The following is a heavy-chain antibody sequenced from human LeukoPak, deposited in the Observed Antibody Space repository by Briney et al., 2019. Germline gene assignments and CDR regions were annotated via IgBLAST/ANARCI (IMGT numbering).Heavy chain of an antibody. CDR1: GFTFSSYE. CDR2: ISSGGSTT. CDR3: ARVQQPSGIQGYYYGMDV. Sequence: GGSLRLSCAASGFTFSSYEMKWVRQAPGKGLESVSYISSGGSTTYYADSVKGRFTISRDNAKNSLYLQMNSLRAEDTAVYYCARVQQPSGIQGYYYGMDVWGRGTTVTVSS. V-gene: IGHV3-48*03. D-gene: IGHD6-13*01. J-gene: IGHJ6*02.